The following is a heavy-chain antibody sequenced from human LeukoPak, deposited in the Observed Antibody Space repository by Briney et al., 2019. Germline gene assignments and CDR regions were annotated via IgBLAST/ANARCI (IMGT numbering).Heavy chain of an antibody. CDR1: GGSFSGYY. Sequence: SETLSLTCAVYGGSFSGYYWSWIRQPPGKGLEWIGEINHSGSTNYNPSLKSRVTISVDTSKNQFSLKLSSVTAADTAVYYCARMTTVKYFDYWGQGTLVTVS. J-gene: IGHJ4*02. CDR2: INHSGST. V-gene: IGHV4-34*01. CDR3: ARMTTVKYFDY. D-gene: IGHD4-17*01.